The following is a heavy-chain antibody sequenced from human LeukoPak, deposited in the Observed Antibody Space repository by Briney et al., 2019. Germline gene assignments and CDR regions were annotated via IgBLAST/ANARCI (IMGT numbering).Heavy chain of an antibody. D-gene: IGHD6-19*01. CDR3: ARGPGIAVAGVFDY. V-gene: IGHV1-18*04. CDR1: GYTFTIYG. CDR2: ISGHNGHT. J-gene: IGHJ4*02. Sequence: ASVKVSCKASGYTFTIYGINWVRQAPGQGLEWMGWISGHNGHTNYVQKMQGRVTMTTDTSTNTAYMELRNLTSADTAVYYCARGPGIAVAGVFDYWGQGSLVTVSS.